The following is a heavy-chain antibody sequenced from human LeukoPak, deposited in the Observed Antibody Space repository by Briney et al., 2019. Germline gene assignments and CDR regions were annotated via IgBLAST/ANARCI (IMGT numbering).Heavy chain of an antibody. J-gene: IGHJ4*02. CDR3: ARDPNYDFWSGYYRLGAYFDY. CDR1: GYAFTGYY. Sequence: ASVKVSCKASGYAFTGYYMHWVRQAPGQGVEWMGWIKPNSGGTNYAQKFQGRVTMTRDASISTAYMELSRLRSDDTAVYYCARDPNYDFWSGYYRLGAYFDYWGQGTLVTVSS. V-gene: IGHV1-2*02. CDR2: IKPNSGGT. D-gene: IGHD3-3*01.